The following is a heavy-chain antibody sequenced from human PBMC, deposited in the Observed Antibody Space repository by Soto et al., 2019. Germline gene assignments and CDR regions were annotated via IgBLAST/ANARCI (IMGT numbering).Heavy chain of an antibody. D-gene: IGHD6-13*01. CDR1: GDSVSSYSAA. J-gene: IGHJ3*01. CDR3: ARDHGIAAADALGDAFDV. CDR2: TYYRSKWYN. V-gene: IGHV6-1*01. Sequence: SETLSLTCAISGDSVSSYSAAWNWIRQSPSRGLEWLGRTYYRSKWYNDYAVSVKSRTTINPDTSKNQFSLQLNSVTPEDTAVYYCARDHGIAAADALGDAFDVWGQGTMVTVSS.